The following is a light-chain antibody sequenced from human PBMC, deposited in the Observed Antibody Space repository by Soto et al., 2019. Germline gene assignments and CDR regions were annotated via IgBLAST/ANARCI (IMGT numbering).Light chain of an antibody. J-gene: IGLJ1*01. CDR3: QSYDSSLSGYV. CDR2: GYS. CDR1: SSNIGAGSE. Sequence: QSVLTQPPSVSGAPGQRVTISCTGSSSNIGAGSEVHWYQHLPGTAPKLLIFGYSNRHSGVPDRFSGSKSGTSASLAISGLQAEDEAYYYCQSYDSSLSGYVFGTGTKVTVL. V-gene: IGLV1-40*01.